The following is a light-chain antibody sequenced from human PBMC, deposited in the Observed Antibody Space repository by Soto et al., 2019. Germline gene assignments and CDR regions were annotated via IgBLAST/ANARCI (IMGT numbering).Light chain of an antibody. J-gene: IGKJ1*01. V-gene: IGKV1-9*01. CDR1: QGISSY. CDR2: AAS. Sequence: IQLTQSPSSLSASVGDRVTITCRASQGISSYLAWYQQKPGKAPKLLIYAASTLQSGVPSRFSGSGSRTDFTLTISSLQPEDFATNYCQQLNSYPWTFGQGTKVEIK. CDR3: QQLNSYPWT.